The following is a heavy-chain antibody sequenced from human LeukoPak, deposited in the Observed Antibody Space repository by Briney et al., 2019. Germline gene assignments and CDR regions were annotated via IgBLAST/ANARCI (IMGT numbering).Heavy chain of an antibody. J-gene: IGHJ4*02. V-gene: IGHV4-34*01. CDR1: GVSFSGYY. CDR2: INHSGST. D-gene: IGHD5-12*01. Sequence: SETLSLTCAVYGVSFSGYYWSWIRQPPGKGLEWIGEINHSGSTNYNPSLKSRVTISVDTSKNQFSLKLSSVTAADTAVYYCARSGSGYLRYYFDYWGQGTLVTVSS. CDR3: ARSGSGYLRYYFDY.